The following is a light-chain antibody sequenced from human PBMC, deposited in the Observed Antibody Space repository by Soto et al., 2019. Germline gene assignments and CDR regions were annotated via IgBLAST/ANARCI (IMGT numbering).Light chain of an antibody. V-gene: IGKV1-33*01. J-gene: IGKJ4*01. CDR3: HPGA. CDR1: QDISNY. CDR2: DAS. Sequence: DIQMTQSPSSLSTSVGDRVTITCQASQDISNYLNWYQQKPGKAPKLLIYDASNLETGVPSRFSGSGSGTAFTFTFSSLQPEDIATYYCHPGAFGVGTKVEIK.